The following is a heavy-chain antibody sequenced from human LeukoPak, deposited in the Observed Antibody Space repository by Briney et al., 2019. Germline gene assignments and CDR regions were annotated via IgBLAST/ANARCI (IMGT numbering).Heavy chain of an antibody. V-gene: IGHV3-23*01. CDR1: GFTFSSYA. D-gene: IGHD3-22*01. CDR3: AHIHTYYYDSSGPFTYAFDI. Sequence: GGSLRLSCAASGFTFSSYAMSWVRQAPGKGLEWVSAISGSGGSTYYADSVKGRFTISRDNSKNTLYLQMNSLRAEDTAVYYCAHIHTYYYDSSGPFTYAFDIWGQGTMVTVSS. CDR2: ISGSGGST. J-gene: IGHJ3*02.